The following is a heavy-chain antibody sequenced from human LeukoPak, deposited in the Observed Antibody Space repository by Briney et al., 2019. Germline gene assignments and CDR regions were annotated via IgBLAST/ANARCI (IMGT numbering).Heavy chain of an antibody. J-gene: IGHJ6*04. CDR2: IYSGGST. CDR1: GLTVSSNY. CDR3: AELGITMIGGV. Sequence: GGSLRLSCAASGLTVSSNYMSWVRQAPGKGLEWVSVIYSGGSTYYADSVKGRFTISRDNSKNTLYLQMNSLRAEDTAVYYCAELGITMIGGVWGKGTTVTISS. V-gene: IGHV3-66*01. D-gene: IGHD3-10*02.